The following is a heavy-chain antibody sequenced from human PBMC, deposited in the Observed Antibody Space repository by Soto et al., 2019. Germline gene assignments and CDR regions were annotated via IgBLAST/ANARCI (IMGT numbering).Heavy chain of an antibody. CDR1: GFTFSSYA. D-gene: IGHD2-2*01. V-gene: IGHV3-30-3*01. J-gene: IGHJ6*02. CDR3: ARDNKDCSSTSCLGETYYYYGMDV. Sequence: GGSLRLSCAASGFTFSSYAMHWVRQAPGKGLEWVAVISYDGSNKYYADSVKGRFTISRDNSKNKLYLQMNSLRAEDTAVYYCARDNKDCSSTSCLGETYYYYGMDVWGQGTTVTVSS. CDR2: ISYDGSNK.